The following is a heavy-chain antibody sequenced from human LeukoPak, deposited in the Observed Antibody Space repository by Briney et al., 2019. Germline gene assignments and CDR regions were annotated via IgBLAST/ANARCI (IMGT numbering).Heavy chain of an antibody. Sequence: SETLSLTCAVYGGSYNAYYWSGIRQPPGKGLEWIGEINHSGSTNYNPSLKSRVTISVYTSKTQFSLKRSSVTAADTAVYYCASVSRLRGDAKDYWGQGILVIVTS. D-gene: IGHD4-17*01. CDR1: GGSYNAYY. CDR3: ASVSRLRGDAKDY. V-gene: IGHV4-34*01. J-gene: IGHJ4*02. CDR2: INHSGST.